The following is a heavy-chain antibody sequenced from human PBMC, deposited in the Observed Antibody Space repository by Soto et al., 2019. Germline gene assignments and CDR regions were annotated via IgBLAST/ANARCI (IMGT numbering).Heavy chain of an antibody. Sequence: QVQLEESGPGLVKPSQTLSLMCTVSGVPISGSDYHWSWIRQSPGKGLEWSGYILPSGATHYNSSLGSRITMSVETSKSQFSLRLTAVTAADTAVYFCARGSAAKRYFDLWGRGTLVTVSS. D-gene: IGHD5-18*01. CDR2: ILPSGAT. CDR1: GVPISGSDYH. V-gene: IGHV4-30-4*01. CDR3: ARGSAAKRYFDL. J-gene: IGHJ2*01.